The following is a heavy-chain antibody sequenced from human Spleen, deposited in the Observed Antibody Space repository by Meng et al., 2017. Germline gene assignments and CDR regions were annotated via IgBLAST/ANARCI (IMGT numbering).Heavy chain of an antibody. V-gene: IGHV1-8*01. J-gene: IGHJ1*01. CDR1: GYSFTNFE. CDR2: MNPSTGDT. Sequence: QVQLVQSGAEVKKPGASVRVSCKASGYSFTNFEVKWVRQAAGQGLEWVGWMNPSTGDTGFTQKFQGRVSLTTDNSIDTAYMELSSLRSEDTAVYYCALGHVDSSGYYYGYLHHWGQGTLVTVSS. CDR3: ALGHVDSSGYYYGYLHH. D-gene: IGHD3-22*01.